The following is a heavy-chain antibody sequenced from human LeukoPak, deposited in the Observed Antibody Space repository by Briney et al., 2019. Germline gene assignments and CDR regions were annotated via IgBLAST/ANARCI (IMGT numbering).Heavy chain of an antibody. V-gene: IGHV3-30-3*01. CDR1: GFTFSSYA. CDR2: ISYDGSNK. CDR3: ARDQGSSWYYYGMDV. Sequence: GGSLRLSCAASGFTFSSYAMHWVRQAPGKGLEWVAVISYDGSNKYYADSVKGRFTISRDNSKNTLYLQMNSLRAEDTAVYYCARDQGSSWYYYGMDVWGQGTTVTVSS. J-gene: IGHJ6*02. D-gene: IGHD6-13*01.